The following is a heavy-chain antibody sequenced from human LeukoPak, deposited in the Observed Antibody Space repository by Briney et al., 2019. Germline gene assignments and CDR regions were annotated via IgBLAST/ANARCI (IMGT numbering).Heavy chain of an antibody. J-gene: IGHJ4*02. Sequence: ASVKVSCKASGYTFTNYGISWVRQAPGQGLEWMGWISGYNGNTNYAQKFQGRITMTTDTSTSTGYMELRSLRSDDTAVYYCARDLKMGYSSGRYSWGTGSSNDYWGQGTLVTVSS. CDR1: GYTFTNYG. V-gene: IGHV1-18*01. CDR2: ISGYNGNT. CDR3: ARDLKMGYSSGRYSWGTGSSNDY. D-gene: IGHD6-19*01.